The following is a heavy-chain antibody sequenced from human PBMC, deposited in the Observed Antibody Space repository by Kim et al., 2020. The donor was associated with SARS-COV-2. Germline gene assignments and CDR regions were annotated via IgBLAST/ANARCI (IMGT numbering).Heavy chain of an antibody. V-gene: IGHV3-23*01. Sequence: GGSLRLSCAASGFTFSNYAFSWVRQAPGKGLVWVSAISVGGGPYYIDSVKGRFTVSRDNSKNTLYLQMNSLRAEDTAVYYCAQDGTVSSWEEYFQHWGQGTLVIVSS. CDR2: ISVGGGP. CDR3: AQDGTVSSWEEYFQH. CDR1: GFTFSNYA. D-gene: IGHD6-13*01. J-gene: IGHJ1*01.